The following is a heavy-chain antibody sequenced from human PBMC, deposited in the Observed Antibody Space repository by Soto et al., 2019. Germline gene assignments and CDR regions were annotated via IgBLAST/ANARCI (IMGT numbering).Heavy chain of an antibody. CDR1: GDTFTFYS. J-gene: IGHJ4*02. CDR3: ASSYGSGYRAVDY. V-gene: IGHV1-69*02. D-gene: IGHD3-10*01. CDR2: INPILSMS. Sequence: QVQLVQSGAEVKKPGSSVRVSCKASGDTFTFYSINWVRQAPGLGLEWMGRINPILSMSNYAQRFQGRVTMTADKSTSTAYMELSSLSSEDTAMYYCASSYGSGYRAVDYWGQGALVTVSS.